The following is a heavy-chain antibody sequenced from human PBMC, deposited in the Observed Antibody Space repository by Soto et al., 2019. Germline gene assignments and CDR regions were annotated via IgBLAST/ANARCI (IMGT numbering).Heavy chain of an antibody. CDR1: GFTVSNTG. V-gene: IGHV3-33*01. Sequence: QVHLVESGGGVVRPGXXLRLXCAASGFTVSNTGMHWVRQAPGKGXXXXAVLWYDGTTTFYADSVRGRFTVSRDISVNTFXLXXXXXRAEDTAVYYCARDPCFPCGSIPYLDSWGQGTLVTVSS. CDR3: ARDPCFPCGSIPYLDS. J-gene: IGHJ4*02. CDR2: LWYDGTTT. D-gene: IGHD2-2*01.